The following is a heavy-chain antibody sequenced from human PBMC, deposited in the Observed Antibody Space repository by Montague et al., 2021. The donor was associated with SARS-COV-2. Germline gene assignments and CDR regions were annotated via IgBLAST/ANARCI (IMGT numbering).Heavy chain of an antibody. CDR2: ISSSGSTI. CDR1: GFTFSSYE. CDR3: AGILRLPRWFDL. D-gene: IGHD2-21*01. Sequence: SLRLSCAASGFTFSSYEMNWVRQAPGKGLEWVSYISSSGSTIYYADSVKGRFTISRDNAKNSLYLQMNSLRAEDTAVYYFAGILRLPRWFDLWGRGTLVTVSS. J-gene: IGHJ2*01. V-gene: IGHV3-48*03.